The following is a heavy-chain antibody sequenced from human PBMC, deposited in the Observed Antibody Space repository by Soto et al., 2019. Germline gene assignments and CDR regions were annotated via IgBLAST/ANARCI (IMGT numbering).Heavy chain of an antibody. V-gene: IGHV1-69*13. J-gene: IGHJ3*02. CDR2: IIPIFGTA. Sequence: SVKVSCKASGGTFSSYAISWVLQAPGQGLEWMGGIIPIFGTANYAQKFQGRVTITADESTSTAYMELSSLRSEDTAVYYCARDSGPYPGGAFDIWGQGTMVTVSS. CDR1: GGTFSSYA. CDR3: ARDSGPYPGGAFDI. D-gene: IGHD2-15*01.